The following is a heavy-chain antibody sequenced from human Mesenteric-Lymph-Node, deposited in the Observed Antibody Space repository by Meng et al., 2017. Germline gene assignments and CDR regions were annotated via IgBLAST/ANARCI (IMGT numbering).Heavy chain of an antibody. Sequence: VPEMVRPYQTLPTTFTVSGGSISSGDYYWSWIRQPPGKGLELIGHIYYSGSTSYNPSLKSRVTISVDTSNNQFSLKLSSVTAADTAVYYCARVGWRQWSFDLWGRGTLVTASS. CDR1: GGSISSGDYY. J-gene: IGHJ2*01. V-gene: IGHV4-30-4*01. CDR2: IYYSGST. CDR3: ARVGWRQWSFDL. D-gene: IGHD5-18*01.